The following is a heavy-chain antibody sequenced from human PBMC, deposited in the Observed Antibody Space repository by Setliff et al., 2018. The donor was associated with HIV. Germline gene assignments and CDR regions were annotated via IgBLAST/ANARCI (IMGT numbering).Heavy chain of an antibody. CDR3: VRGIVHLPYYFDY. D-gene: IGHD3-16*02. J-gene: IGHJ4*02. CDR2: INSDGSTT. CDR1: GFTFSSYW. V-gene: IGHV3-74*01. Sequence: PGGSLRLSCAASGFTFSSYWMHWVRQAPGKGLVWVSRINSDGSTTSYADSVKGRFTISRDNAKNTLYLRMNSLRAEDTAVYYCVRGIVHLPYYFDYWGQGTLVTVSS.